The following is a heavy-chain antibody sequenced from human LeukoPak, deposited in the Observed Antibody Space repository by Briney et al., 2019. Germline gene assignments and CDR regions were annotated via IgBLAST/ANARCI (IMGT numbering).Heavy chain of an antibody. CDR1: GGTFSSYA. CDR2: IIPIFGTA. Sequence: GASVKVSCKASGGTFSSYAISWVRQAPGQGLEWMGGIIPIFGTANYAQKFQGRVTITADESTSTAYMELSSLRSEDTAVYYCARARWGSPWDAFDIWGQGTMVTVSS. J-gene: IGHJ3*02. CDR3: ARARWGSPWDAFDI. D-gene: IGHD7-27*01. V-gene: IGHV1-69*13.